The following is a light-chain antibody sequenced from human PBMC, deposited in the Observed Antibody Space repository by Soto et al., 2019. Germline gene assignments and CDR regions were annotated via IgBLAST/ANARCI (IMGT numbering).Light chain of an antibody. CDR3: SSYTSSSAF. CDR2: DVS. J-gene: IGLJ2*01. CDR1: SSDVGGYNY. V-gene: IGLV2-14*01. Sequence: QSVLTQPASVSGSAGQSITISCTGTSSDVGGYNYVSWYQQHPGKAPKLMIYDVSNRPSGVSNRFSGSKSGNTASLTISGLQAEDEADYYCSSYTSSSAFFGGGTKVTVL.